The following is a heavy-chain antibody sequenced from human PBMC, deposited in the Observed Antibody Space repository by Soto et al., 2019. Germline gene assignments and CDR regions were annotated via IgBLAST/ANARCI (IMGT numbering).Heavy chain of an antibody. CDR3: ARHLKAVAAAMAY. V-gene: IGHV4-34*01. CDR1: GGSFSGYY. J-gene: IGHJ4*02. Sequence: PSETLSLTCAVYGGSFSGYYWSWIRQPPGKGLEWIGEINHSGSTNYNPSLKSRVTISVDTSKNQFSLKLSSVTAADTAVYYCARHLKAVAAAMAYWGQGVPVT. D-gene: IGHD6-19*01. CDR2: INHSGST.